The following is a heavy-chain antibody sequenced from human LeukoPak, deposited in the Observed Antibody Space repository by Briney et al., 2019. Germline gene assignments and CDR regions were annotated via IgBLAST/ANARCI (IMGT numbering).Heavy chain of an antibody. CDR2: IWYDGSNK. V-gene: IGHV3-33*01. CDR3: AREGGYSYGYDAFDI. Sequence: GRSLRLSCAASGFTFSSYGMHWVRQAPGKGLEWVAVIWYDGSNKYYADSVKGRFTTSRDNSKNTLYLQMNSLRAEDTAVYYCAREGGYSYGYDAFDIWGQGTMVTVSS. J-gene: IGHJ3*02. CDR1: GFTFSSYG. D-gene: IGHD5-18*01.